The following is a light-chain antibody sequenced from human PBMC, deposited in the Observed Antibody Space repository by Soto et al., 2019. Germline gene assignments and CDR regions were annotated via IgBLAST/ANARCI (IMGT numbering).Light chain of an antibody. V-gene: IGKV3-20*01. CDR2: GAS. CDR1: QSVSSSY. J-gene: IGKJ1*01. CDR3: QQYGSSPGT. Sequence: EIVLTQSPGTLSLSPGERATLSCRASQSVSSSYLAWYQQIRCQAPRLLIYGASSRATGIADRFSGSGSGTDFTLTISRLEPEDFAVYYCQQYGSSPGTFGQGTKVEIK.